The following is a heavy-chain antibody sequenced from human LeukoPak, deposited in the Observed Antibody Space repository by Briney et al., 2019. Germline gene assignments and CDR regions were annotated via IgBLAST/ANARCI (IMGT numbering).Heavy chain of an antibody. D-gene: IGHD2-21*01. CDR2: ISNSGGST. Sequence: GGSLRLSCAVSGFTFTTYAMSWVRQAPGKELEWISAISNSGGSTYYVDSVRGRFTISRDNSKNTLFLQMNSLRGEDTAVYYCAKDLFLWYFDLWGRGTLVTVSS. J-gene: IGHJ2*01. CDR3: AKDLFLWYFDL. CDR1: GFTFTTYA. V-gene: IGHV3-23*01.